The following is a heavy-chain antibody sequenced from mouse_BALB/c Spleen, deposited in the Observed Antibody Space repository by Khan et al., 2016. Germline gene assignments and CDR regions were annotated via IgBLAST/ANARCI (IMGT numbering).Heavy chain of an antibody. Sequence: EVKLLESGGGLVQPGGSLKLSCAASGFDFSRYWMSWVRQAPGKGLEWIGEINPDSSTINYTPSLQDKFIISRDNAKNTRYLQTNKVRSEDTALYYCARQGDYGYDVDWGQGTTLTVSS. V-gene: IGHV4-1*02. J-gene: IGHJ2*01. D-gene: IGHD2-2*01. CDR2: INPDSSTI. CDR3: ARQGDYGYDVD. CDR1: GFDFSRYW.